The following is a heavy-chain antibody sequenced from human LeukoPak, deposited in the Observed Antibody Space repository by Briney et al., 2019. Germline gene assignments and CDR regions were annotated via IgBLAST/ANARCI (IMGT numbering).Heavy chain of an antibody. CDR3: ARSVGARDY. Sequence: ASVKVSCKAFGYTFTSNYMHWVRQAPGQGPEWMGVISPSGGSTTYAQKFQGRVTLTRDMSTSTDYLELSSLRSEDTAVYYCARSVGARDYWGQGTLVTVSS. D-gene: IGHD1-26*01. J-gene: IGHJ4*02. CDR1: GYTFTSNY. V-gene: IGHV1-46*01. CDR2: ISPSGGST.